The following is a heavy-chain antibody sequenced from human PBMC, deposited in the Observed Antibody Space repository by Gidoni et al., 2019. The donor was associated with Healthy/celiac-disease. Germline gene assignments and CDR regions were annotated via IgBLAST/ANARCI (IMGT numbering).Heavy chain of an antibody. CDR1: GFTFRRYA. CDR2: ISGSGGST. CDR3: AKDGGYYDFWSGYYEGGDY. Sequence: EVQLLESGGGLVQPGGSLRLSCAASGFTFRRYAMRWVRQAPGKGLEWVSAISGSGGSTYYADAVKGRFTISRDNSKNTLYLQMNSLRAEDTAVYYCAKDGGYYDFWSGYYEGGDYWGQGTLVTVSS. V-gene: IGHV3-23*01. D-gene: IGHD3-3*01. J-gene: IGHJ4*02.